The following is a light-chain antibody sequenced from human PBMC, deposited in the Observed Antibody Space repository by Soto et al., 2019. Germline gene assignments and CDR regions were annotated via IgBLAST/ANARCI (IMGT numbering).Light chain of an antibody. CDR1: QSVTSY. Sequence: IALTQSPATLSLSPGERATLSCRASQSVTSYLAWYQQKPGQAPRLIIYDVSNRASGIPARFSGSGSETDCTLTISSLEPEDFAVYYCQQRSDWPLTFGQGTRLEIK. J-gene: IGKJ5*01. CDR2: DVS. CDR3: QQRSDWPLT. V-gene: IGKV3-11*01.